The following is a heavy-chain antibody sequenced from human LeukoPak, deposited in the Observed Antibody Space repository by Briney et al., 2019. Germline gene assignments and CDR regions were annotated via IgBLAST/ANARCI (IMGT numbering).Heavy chain of an antibody. J-gene: IGHJ4*02. V-gene: IGHV1/OR15-2*02. CDR3: ARDLSKLDY. CDR2: INPYNGRT. CDR1: GYTFTGYY. D-gene: IGHD2-2*01. Sequence: ASVKVSCKASGYTFTGYYMHWVRQAPGQGLEWMGWINPYNGRTLYSAKLQGRVTLTRDTTTDTAYMELTSLKSDDTAVYYCARDLSKLDYWGQGTLVSVSS.